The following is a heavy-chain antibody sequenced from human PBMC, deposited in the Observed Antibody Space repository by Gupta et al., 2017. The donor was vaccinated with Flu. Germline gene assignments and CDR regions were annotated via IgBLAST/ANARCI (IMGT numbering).Heavy chain of an antibody. D-gene: IGHD2-15*01. Sequence: NGLEWIGHIHYSGSTYYKPSLNSRVAISADTSKNQFSLKLSSVTAADTAVYYWARGYCSGGSGYSGGHNWFDPWGQGTLVTVSS. CDR3: ARGYCSGGSGYSGGHNWFDP. V-gene: IGHV4-31*02. CDR2: IHYSGST. J-gene: IGHJ5*02.